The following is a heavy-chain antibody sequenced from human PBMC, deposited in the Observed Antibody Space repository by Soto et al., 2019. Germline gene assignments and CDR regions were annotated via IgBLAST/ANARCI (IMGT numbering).Heavy chain of an antibody. V-gene: IGHV4-59*08. CDR1: SDSISSYY. D-gene: IGHD6-19*01. CDR3: ARAVGDPLYYLDY. J-gene: IGHJ4*02. CDR2: TDYSGNT. Sequence: PSETKSVTCTVSSDSISSYYWIWIRPSTGKGLEWIGYTDYSGNTNYNPSLKSRVTISGDTSKNQFSLRLSSVTAADTAVYYCARAVGDPLYYLDYWGQGTLVTSPQ.